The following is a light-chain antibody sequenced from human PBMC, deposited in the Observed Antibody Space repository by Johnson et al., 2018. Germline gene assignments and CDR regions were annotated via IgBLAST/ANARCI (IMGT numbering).Light chain of an antibody. CDR3: GAWDSGLSAGKV. CDR2: ENN. CDR1: SSNIGNNY. J-gene: IGLJ1*01. V-gene: IGLV1-51*02. Sequence: QSVLTQPPSVSAAPGQKVTISCSGTSSNIGNNYVSWYQQLPGTAPKLLIYENNKRPSGIPDRFSGSKSATSATRGIPGLQNGDEADYYCGAWDSGLSAGKVLGTGTKVTVL.